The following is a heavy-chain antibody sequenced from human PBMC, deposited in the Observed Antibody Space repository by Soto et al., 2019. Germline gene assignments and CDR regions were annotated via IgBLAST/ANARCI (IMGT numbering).Heavy chain of an antibody. Sequence: GGSLRLSCTASGFTFSSSAMSCVRQAPGRGLEWFSGISGSGAGTYYADSVKGRFTISRDNSKNTLYLQMSGLRAEDTAVYYCAKGPTIFGAVISFDYYYGMYVSGQGTPVTVSS. D-gene: IGHD3-3*01. J-gene: IGHJ6*02. CDR3: AKGPTIFGAVISFDYYYGMYV. CDR1: GFTFSSSA. V-gene: IGHV3-23*01. CDR2: ISGSGAGT.